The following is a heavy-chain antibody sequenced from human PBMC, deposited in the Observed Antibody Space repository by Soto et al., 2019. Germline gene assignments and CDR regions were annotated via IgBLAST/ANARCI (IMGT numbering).Heavy chain of an antibody. Sequence: QVQLVQSGAEVKKPGSSVKVSCKASGGTFSSYAISWVRQAPGQGLEWMGGIIPIFGTANYAQKFQGRVTITPDEYTSTAYIEVSSLRSADTTVYYCARGMDIVVVVAATRYYYGMDVWGQGTTVTVSS. CDR2: IIPIFGTA. D-gene: IGHD2-15*01. CDR3: ARGMDIVVVVAATRYYYGMDV. V-gene: IGHV1-69*01. J-gene: IGHJ6*02. CDR1: GGTFSSYA.